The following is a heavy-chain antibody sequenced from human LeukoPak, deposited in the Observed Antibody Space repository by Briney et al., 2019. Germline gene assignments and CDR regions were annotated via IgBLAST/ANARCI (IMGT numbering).Heavy chain of an antibody. Sequence: SQTLSLTCTVSGGSVCSGGFYWRWIRQHPGKGLEWIGYIFDGGNTYYNPSLKSRLTTSLDTSKNQFFLKLSSVTAADTAVYYSPSLHILGAFDIWGQGTVVTVSS. V-gene: IGHV4-31*03. CDR2: IFDGGNT. D-gene: IGHD2-21*01. CDR1: GGSVCSGGFY. CDR3: PSLHILGAFDI. J-gene: IGHJ3*02.